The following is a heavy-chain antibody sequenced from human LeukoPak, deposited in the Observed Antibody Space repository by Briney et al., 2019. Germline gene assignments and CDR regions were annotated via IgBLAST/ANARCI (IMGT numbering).Heavy chain of an antibody. J-gene: IGHJ5*02. CDR1: GGSISTNGRY. CDR2: IYYTGST. D-gene: IGHD4-11*01. CDR3: ARHSGDYSNYRWFDP. Sequence: SETLSLTCSVSGGSISTNGRYWDWIRQPPGRGLEWIGSIYYTGSTYSNPSLKSRVTLFVDTSKNQFSLKLSSVTAADTAVYYCARHSGDYSNYRWFDPWGQGTLVTVSS. V-gene: IGHV4-39*01.